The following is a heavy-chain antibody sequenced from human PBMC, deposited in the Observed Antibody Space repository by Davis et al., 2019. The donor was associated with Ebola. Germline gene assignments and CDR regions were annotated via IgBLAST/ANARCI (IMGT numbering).Heavy chain of an antibody. CDR1: GYTFTSFD. CDR3: ARRVGARSGFDY. J-gene: IGHJ4*02. D-gene: IGHD1-26*01. V-gene: IGHV1-8*01. CDR2: MNPNSGNT. Sequence: ASVKVSCKASGYTFTSFDINWVRQATGQGLEWMGWMNPNSGNTGYAQKFQGRITMTRNISISTAYMELSSLRSEDTAVYYCARRVGARSGFDYWGQGSLVTVSS.